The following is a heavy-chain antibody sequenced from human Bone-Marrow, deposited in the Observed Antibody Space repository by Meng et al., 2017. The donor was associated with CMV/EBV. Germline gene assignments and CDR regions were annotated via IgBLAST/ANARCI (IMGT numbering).Heavy chain of an antibody. CDR1: GGFISSSSYY. CDR2: IYYSGST. D-gene: IGHD2-2*02. CDR3: ARRGYCSSTSCYTLTIFGVGDYYGMDV. Sequence: SETLPHTCTVSGGFISSSSYYWVWLRQPPGKGLEWIGSIYYSGSTYYNPSLKSRVTISVDTSKNQFSLKLSSVTAADTAVYYCARRGYCSSTSCYTLTIFGVGDYYGMDVWGQGTTVTVSS. J-gene: IGHJ6*02. V-gene: IGHV4-39*07.